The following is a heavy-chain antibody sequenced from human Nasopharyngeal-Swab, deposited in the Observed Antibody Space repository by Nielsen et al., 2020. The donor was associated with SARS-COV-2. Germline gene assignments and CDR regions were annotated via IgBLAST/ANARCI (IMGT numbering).Heavy chain of an antibody. V-gene: IGHV3-74*01. CDR2: INGDGGSL. Sequence: GESLKISCAASGFTFSNYRMHWVRQAPGKGLVWVSRINGDGGSLNYADFVKGRFTISTDNAKSTLYLEMNSLRAEDTAVYYCARGRGSSTSMIGYWGQGTLVTVSS. D-gene: IGHD2/OR15-2a*01. CDR3: ARGRGSSTSMIGY. CDR1: GFTFSNYR. J-gene: IGHJ4*02.